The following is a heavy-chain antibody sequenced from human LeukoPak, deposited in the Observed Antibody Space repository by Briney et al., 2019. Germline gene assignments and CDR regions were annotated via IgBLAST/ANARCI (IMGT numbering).Heavy chain of an antibody. CDR1: GFTFSSYS. D-gene: IGHD3-10*01. V-gene: IGHV3-21*01. CDR2: ISSSSNYI. CDR3: ARVPGDY. J-gene: IGHJ4*02. Sequence: GGSLRLSCAASGFTFSSYSMNWVRQAPGKGLEWVSSISSSSNYIYYADSVKGRFIISRDNAKNSLYLQMNSLRAEDAAVYYCARVPGDYWGQGTLVTVSS.